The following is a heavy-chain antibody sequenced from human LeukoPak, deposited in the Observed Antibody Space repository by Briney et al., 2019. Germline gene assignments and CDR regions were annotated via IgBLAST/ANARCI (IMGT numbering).Heavy chain of an antibody. V-gene: IGHV1-18*01. D-gene: IGHD3-22*01. Sequence: ASVKVSCKASGGTFSSYGISWVRQASGQGLEWMGWISAYNGNTNYAQKLQGRVTMTTDTSTSTAYMELRSLRSDDTAVYYCARDVYYDSSGYSTYFDYWGQGTLVTVSS. CDR1: GGTFSSYG. J-gene: IGHJ4*02. CDR3: ARDVYYDSSGYSTYFDY. CDR2: ISAYNGNT.